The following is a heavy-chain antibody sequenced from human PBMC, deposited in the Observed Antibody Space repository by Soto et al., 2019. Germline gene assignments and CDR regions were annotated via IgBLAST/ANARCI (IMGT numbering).Heavy chain of an antibody. D-gene: IGHD5-18*01. Sequence: PSETLSLTCAVSGGSISSGGYYWSWIRQHPEKGLEWIGDIYYSGSTYYNPSLKSRVTISVDTSKNQFSLKLSSVTAADTAVYYCARRGYSPYSWFNPWGHETLVSVS. CDR2: IYYSGST. J-gene: IGHJ5*02. CDR1: GGSISSGGYY. CDR3: ARRGYSPYSWFNP. V-gene: IGHV4-31*11.